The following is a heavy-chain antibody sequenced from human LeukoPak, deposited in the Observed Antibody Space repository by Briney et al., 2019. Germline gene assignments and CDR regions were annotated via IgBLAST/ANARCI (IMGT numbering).Heavy chain of an antibody. Sequence: SETLSLTCIVSGESINRYYWSWIRRPAGKGLEWIGRIYSDGRSNYNPSLGSRLTMSVDTSKNQFSLKLSSVTAADTAVYYCARVRGYDPSAYFDYWGQGTLVTVSS. CDR1: GESINRYY. D-gene: IGHD5-12*01. J-gene: IGHJ4*02. V-gene: IGHV4-4*07. CDR2: IYSDGRS. CDR3: ARVRGYDPSAYFDY.